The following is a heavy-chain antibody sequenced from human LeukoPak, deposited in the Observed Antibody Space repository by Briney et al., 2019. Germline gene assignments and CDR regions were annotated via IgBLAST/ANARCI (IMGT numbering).Heavy chain of an antibody. CDR1: GFTFSSYG. Sequence: GRSLRLSCAASGFTFSSYGMHRVRQAPGKGLEWVAVISYDGSNKYYADSVKGRFTISRDNSKNTLYLQMNSLRAEDTTVYYCAKAFGELPPTPEYYYGMDVWGKGTTVTVSS. D-gene: IGHD3-10*01. CDR3: AKAFGELPPTPEYYYGMDV. CDR2: ISYDGSNK. J-gene: IGHJ6*04. V-gene: IGHV3-30*18.